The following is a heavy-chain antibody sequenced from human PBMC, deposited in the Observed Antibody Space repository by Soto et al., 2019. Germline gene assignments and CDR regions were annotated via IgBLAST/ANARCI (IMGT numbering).Heavy chain of an antibody. D-gene: IGHD2-15*01. V-gene: IGHV3-30-3*01. CDR3: ARDRRGYCSGGSCYETGY. J-gene: IGHJ4*02. CDR1: GFTFSSYA. Sequence: QVQLVESGGGVVQPGRSLRLSCAASGFTFSSYAMHWVRQAPGKGLEWVAVISYDGSNKYYADSVMGRFTISRDNSKNTLYLQMNSLRAEDTAVYYCARDRRGYCSGGSCYETGYWGQGTLVTVSS. CDR2: ISYDGSNK.